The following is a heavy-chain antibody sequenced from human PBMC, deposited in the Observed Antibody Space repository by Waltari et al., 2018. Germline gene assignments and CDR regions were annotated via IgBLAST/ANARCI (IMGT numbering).Heavy chain of an antibody. D-gene: IGHD3-10*01. Sequence: QVQLQQWGAGLLKPSETLSLTCAVYGGSFSGYYWSWIRQPPGKGLEWIGEINHSGSTNYNPSLKSRVTISVDTSKNQFSLKLSSVTAADTAVYYCARRLLSVVQGVHAFDIWGQGTMVTVSS. V-gene: IGHV4-34*01. CDR3: ARRLLSVVQGVHAFDI. CDR2: INHSGST. CDR1: GGSFSGYY. J-gene: IGHJ3*02.